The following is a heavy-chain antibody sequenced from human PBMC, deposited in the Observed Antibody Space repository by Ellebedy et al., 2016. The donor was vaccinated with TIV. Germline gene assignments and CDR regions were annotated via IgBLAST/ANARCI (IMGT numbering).Heavy chain of an antibody. V-gene: IGHV5-51*01. D-gene: IGHD3-22*01. J-gene: IGHJ4*02. CDR3: ATSLYYYDSSGYTGGGFDY. CDR1: GYSFTSYW. CDR2: IYPGDSDT. Sequence: GESLKISXKGSGYSFTSYWIGWVRQMPGKGLEWMGIIYPGDSDTRYSPSFQGQVTISADKSISTAYLQWSSLKASDTAMYYCATSLYYYDSSGYTGGGFDYWGQGTLVTVSS.